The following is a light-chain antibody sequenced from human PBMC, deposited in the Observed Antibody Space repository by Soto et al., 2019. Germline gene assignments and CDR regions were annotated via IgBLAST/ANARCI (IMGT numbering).Light chain of an antibody. J-gene: IGKJ1*01. CDR3: MQALQTPWT. V-gene: IGKV2-28*01. Sequence: DIVMTQSPLSLPVTPGEPASISCRSSQSLLHSNGYNYLDWYLQKPGQSPQLLIYLGSNRASGVPDRFSGSRSGTDFTQKISRVEAEDVGVYYCMQALQTPWTFGQGTKVEIK. CDR2: LGS. CDR1: QSLLHSNGYNY.